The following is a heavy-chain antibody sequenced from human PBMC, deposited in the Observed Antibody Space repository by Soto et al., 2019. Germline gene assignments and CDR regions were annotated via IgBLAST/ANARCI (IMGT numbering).Heavy chain of an antibody. D-gene: IGHD6-13*01. CDR3: ARVIVAAAGRPQQGWFDP. CDR2: TYYRSKWYN. CDR1: GDSVSSNSAA. Sequence: QVQLQQSGPGLVKPSQTLSLTCAISGDSVSSNSAAWNWIRQSPSRGLEWLGRTYYRSKWYNDYAVSVKSRITINPDTSKNQFSLQLNSVTPEDTAVYYCARVIVAAAGRPQQGWFDPWGQGTLVTVSS. J-gene: IGHJ5*02. V-gene: IGHV6-1*01.